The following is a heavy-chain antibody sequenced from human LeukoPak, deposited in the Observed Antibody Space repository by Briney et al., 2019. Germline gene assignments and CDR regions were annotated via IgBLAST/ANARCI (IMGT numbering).Heavy chain of an antibody. CDR1: GFTFSSYV. V-gene: IGHV3-23*01. D-gene: IGHD3-3*01. J-gene: IGHJ4*02. CDR3: ANSYDFWSGYYRGPFDY. Sequence: GGSLRLSCAASGFTFSSYVMSWVRQAPGKGLEWVSAISGSGGSTYYADSVKGRFTISRDNSKNTLYLQMNSLRAEDTAVYYCANSYDFWSGYYRGPFDYWGQGTLVTVSS. CDR2: ISGSGGST.